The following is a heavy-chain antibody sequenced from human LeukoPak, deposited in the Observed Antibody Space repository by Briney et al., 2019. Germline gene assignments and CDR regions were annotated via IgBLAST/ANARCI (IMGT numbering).Heavy chain of an antibody. Sequence: ASVKVSCKASGYTFTSYDFNWVRQATGQRPEWMGWMSPNSGDTGYAQKFQDRVTMTRNTSISTAYMELSSLRSDDTAVYYCARGPPDWGYDYWGPGTLVTVSS. CDR3: ARGPPDWGYDY. J-gene: IGHJ4*02. CDR1: GYTFTSYD. D-gene: IGHD7-27*01. CDR2: MSPNSGDT. V-gene: IGHV1-8*01.